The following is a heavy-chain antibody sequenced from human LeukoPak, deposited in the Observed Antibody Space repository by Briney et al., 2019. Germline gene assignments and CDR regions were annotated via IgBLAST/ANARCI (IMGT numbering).Heavy chain of an antibody. J-gene: IGHJ4*02. CDR3: ARGYDSSAYYPFNY. D-gene: IGHD3-22*01. CDR1: GGSISSYY. V-gene: IGHV4-59*01. Sequence: SETLSLTCTVSGGSISSYYWSWIRQPPGKGLEWIGYISDSGSTNYNPSLKSRVTISVDTSKNQFSLMLSSVTAADTAVHYCARGYDSSAYYPFNYWGQGTLVTVSS. CDR2: ISDSGST.